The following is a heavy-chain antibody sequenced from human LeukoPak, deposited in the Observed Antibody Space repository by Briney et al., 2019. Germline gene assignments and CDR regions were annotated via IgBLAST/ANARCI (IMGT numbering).Heavy chain of an antibody. Sequence: GGSLRLSCAASRFTFSSCAMSWVRQAPGKGLEWVSAISGSGGSTYYADSVKGRFTISRDNSKNTLYLQMNSLRAEDTAVYYCAKVLYYYDSSGIYYFDYWGQGTLVTVSS. CDR2: ISGSGGST. J-gene: IGHJ4*02. CDR3: AKVLYYYDSSGIYYFDY. CDR1: RFTFSSCA. D-gene: IGHD3-22*01. V-gene: IGHV3-23*01.